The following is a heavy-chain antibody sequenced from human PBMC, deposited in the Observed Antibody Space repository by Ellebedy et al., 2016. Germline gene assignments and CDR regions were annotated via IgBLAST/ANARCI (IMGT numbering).Heavy chain of an antibody. CDR3: AHSYYDFWSGYYTRPFDY. CDR2: IYWDDDK. J-gene: IGHJ4*02. CDR1: GFSLSTSGVG. V-gene: IGHV2-5*02. Sequence: SGPTLVXPTQTLTLTCTFSGFSLSTSGVGVGWIRQPPGKALEWLALIYWDDDKRYSPSLKSRLTITKDTSKNQVVLTMTNMDPVDTATYYCAHSYYDFWSGYYTRPFDYWGQGTLVTVSS. D-gene: IGHD3-3*01.